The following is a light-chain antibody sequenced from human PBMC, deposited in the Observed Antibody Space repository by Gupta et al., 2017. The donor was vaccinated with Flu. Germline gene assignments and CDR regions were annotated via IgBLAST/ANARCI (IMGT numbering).Light chain of an antibody. CDR2: DAS. CDR3: QQYDNLLFT. Sequence: DIQMTQSPSSLSASVGDRVTITCQASQDISNSLNWYQQKPGKAPQLLIYDASNLETGVPSRFSGSGSGTDFTFTISSLQPEDIATYYCQQYDNLLFTFGPGTKVDIK. J-gene: IGKJ3*01. V-gene: IGKV1-33*01. CDR1: QDISNS.